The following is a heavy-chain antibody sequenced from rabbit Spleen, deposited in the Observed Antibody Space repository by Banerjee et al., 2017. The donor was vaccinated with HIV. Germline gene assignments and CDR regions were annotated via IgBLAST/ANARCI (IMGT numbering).Heavy chain of an antibody. D-gene: IGHD2-1*01. CDR3: VRDQAGDADYGPYYLNL. V-gene: IGHV1S40*01. J-gene: IGHJ4*01. Sequence: QSLEESGGDLVKPGASLTLTCTASAFSFSSSDYMRWVRQAPGKGLEWISCIAGSSSGFTYSATWAKGRFTISKTSSTTVTLQMTSLTAADTATYFCVRDQAGDADYGPYYLNLWGPGTLVTVS. CDR1: AFSFSSSDY. CDR2: IAGSSSGFT.